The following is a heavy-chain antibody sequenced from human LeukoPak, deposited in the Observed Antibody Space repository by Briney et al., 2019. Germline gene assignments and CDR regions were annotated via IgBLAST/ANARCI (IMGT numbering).Heavy chain of an antibody. J-gene: IGHJ4*02. Sequence: GGSLRLSCAASGFTVSSNYMSWVRQAPGKGLEWVSVIYSGGGTYYADSVKGRFTISRDNSKNTLYLQMNSLRAEDTAVYYCATSGYSSGWFDYWGQGTLVTVSS. V-gene: IGHV3-53*01. CDR2: IYSGGGT. CDR3: ATSGYSSGWFDY. CDR1: GFTVSSNY. D-gene: IGHD6-19*01.